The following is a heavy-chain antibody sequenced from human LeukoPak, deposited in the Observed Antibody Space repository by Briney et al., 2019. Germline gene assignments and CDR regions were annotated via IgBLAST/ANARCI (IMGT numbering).Heavy chain of an antibody. D-gene: IGHD2-2*01. Sequence: GGSLRLSCAASGFTFSNVWMSWVRQATGKGLVWVSRVNSDGSSTSYADSVKGRFTISRDNAKNTLYLQMNSLRAEDTAVYYCARDYCSSTSCFPDYWGQGTLVTVSS. V-gene: IGHV3-74*01. CDR2: VNSDGSST. CDR3: ARDYCSSTSCFPDY. J-gene: IGHJ4*02. CDR1: GFTFSNVW.